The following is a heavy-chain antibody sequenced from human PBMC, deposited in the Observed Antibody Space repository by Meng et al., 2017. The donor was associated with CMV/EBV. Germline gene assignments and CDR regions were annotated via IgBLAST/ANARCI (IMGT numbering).Heavy chain of an antibody. CDR1: GYTFTGYY. Sequence: ASVKVSCKASGYTFTGYYMHWMRQAPGQGLEWMGWINPNSGGTNYAQKFQGRVTMTRDTSISTAHMELSRLRSDDTAVYYCARGWYSSSWYANSWFDPWGQGTLVTVSS. D-gene: IGHD6-13*01. J-gene: IGHJ5*02. CDR3: ARGWYSSSWYANSWFDP. CDR2: INPNSGGT. V-gene: IGHV1-2*02.